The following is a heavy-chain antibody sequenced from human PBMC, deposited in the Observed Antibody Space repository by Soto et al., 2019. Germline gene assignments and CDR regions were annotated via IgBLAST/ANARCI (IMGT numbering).Heavy chain of an antibody. D-gene: IGHD6-19*01. V-gene: IGHV1-18*01. Sequence: ASVKVSCKASGYTFTSYGISWVRQAPGQGLEWMGWISAYNGNTNYAQKLQGRVTMTTDTSTSTAYMELRSLRSDDTAVYYCATSSSGWYEDYFDYWGQGTLVTVS. CDR1: GYTFTSYG. CDR2: ISAYNGNT. J-gene: IGHJ4*02. CDR3: ATSSSGWYEDYFDY.